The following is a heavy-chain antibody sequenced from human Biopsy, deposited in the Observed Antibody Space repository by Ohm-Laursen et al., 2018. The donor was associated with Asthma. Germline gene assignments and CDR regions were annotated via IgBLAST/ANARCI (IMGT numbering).Heavy chain of an antibody. CDR1: GYSLTDLS. Sequence: SVKVSCKISGYSLTDLSMHWVRQAPGQGLEWMGGHDHEEGGTVNARRLQGRVTMTEDTSTDTAYMELSSQSSDDTAVYYCASDFPKDYVRYNFQFWGQGTLVTVSS. V-gene: IGHV1-24*01. D-gene: IGHD4-17*01. CDR3: ASDFPKDYVRYNFQF. J-gene: IGHJ4*02. CDR2: HDHEEGGT.